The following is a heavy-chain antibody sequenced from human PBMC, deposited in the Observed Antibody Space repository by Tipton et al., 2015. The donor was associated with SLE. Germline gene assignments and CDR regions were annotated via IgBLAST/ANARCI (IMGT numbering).Heavy chain of an antibody. V-gene: IGHV4-39*01. CDR1: GGSISSSTYY. CDR3: ARTSTYYDFWSGSYYYYYYMDV. J-gene: IGHJ6*03. Sequence: TLSLTCTVSGGSISSSTYYWDWIRQPPGKGLEWIGSIYYSGSTYYNPSLKGRVTISVDTSKNQFSLKLSSVTAADTAVYYCARTSTYYDFWSGSYYYYYYMDVWGKGTTVTVSS. CDR2: IYYSGST. D-gene: IGHD3-3*01.